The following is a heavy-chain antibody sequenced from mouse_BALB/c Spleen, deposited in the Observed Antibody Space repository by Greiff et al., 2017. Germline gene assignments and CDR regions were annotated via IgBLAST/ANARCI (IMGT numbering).Heavy chain of an antibody. J-gene: IGHJ3*01. CDR1: GFTFNTYA. V-gene: IGHV10-1*02. Sequence: EVHLVESGGGLVQPKGSLKLSCAASGFTFNTYAMNWVRQAPGKGLEWVARIRSKSNNYATYYADSVKDRFTISRDDSQSMLYLQMNNLKTEDTAMYYCVRGIPFAYWGQGTLVTVSA. CDR2: IRSKSNNYAT. CDR3: VRGIPFAY.